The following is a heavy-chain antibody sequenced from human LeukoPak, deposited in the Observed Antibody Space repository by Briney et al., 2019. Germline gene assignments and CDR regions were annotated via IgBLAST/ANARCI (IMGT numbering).Heavy chain of an antibody. CDR2: INPSGGST. CDR3: ARDYHGSGSLTTFDY. CDR1: GYTFTSYY. D-gene: IGHD3-10*01. V-gene: IGHV1-46*01. J-gene: IGHJ4*02. Sequence: GASVKVSCKASGYTFTSYYMHWVRQAPGQGLEWMGIINPSGGSTSYAQKFQGRVTLTRDTSTSTVYMELSSLSSQDTAVYYCARDYHGSGSLTTFDYWGQGTLVIVSS.